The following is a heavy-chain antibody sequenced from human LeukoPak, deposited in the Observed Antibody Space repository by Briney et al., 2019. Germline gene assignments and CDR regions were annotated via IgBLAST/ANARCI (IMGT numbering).Heavy chain of an antibody. Sequence: GGSLRLSCAASGFTFSDYYMSWIRQAPGKGLEWVSYISSSGSTIYYADSVKGRFTISRDNAKNSPYLQMNSLRGEDTALYFCGRSPRGSHGWYLRDYYFYMDVWGKGTAVTVSS. D-gene: IGHD6-19*01. J-gene: IGHJ6*03. CDR3: GRSPRGSHGWYLRDYYFYMDV. CDR2: ISSSGSTI. V-gene: IGHV3-11*01. CDR1: GFTFSDYY.